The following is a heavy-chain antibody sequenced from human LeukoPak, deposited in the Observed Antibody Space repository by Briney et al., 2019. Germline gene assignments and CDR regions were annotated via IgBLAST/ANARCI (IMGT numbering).Heavy chain of an antibody. V-gene: IGHV3-7*05. J-gene: IGHJ4*02. D-gene: IGHD5-24*01. CDR1: GFAFTNYW. CDR3: ARDTGYNTFDY. Sequence: GGALRLSCAASGFAFTNYWMSWVRQAPGKGLEWVANIKEDGSDKYYVDSVKGRFTISRDNAKNSQYLQMNSLRAEDTAVYYCARDTGYNTFDYWGQGTLVTVSS. CDR2: IKEDGSDK.